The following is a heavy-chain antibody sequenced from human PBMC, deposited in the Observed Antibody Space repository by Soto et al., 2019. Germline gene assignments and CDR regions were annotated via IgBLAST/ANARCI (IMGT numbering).Heavy chain of an antibody. J-gene: IGHJ3*02. CDR1: GGTFSSYA. CDR3: ARTRELLSGTDAFDN. Sequence: QVQLVQSGAELKKPGSSVKVSCKASGGTFSSYAISWVRQAPGQGLEWMGGIIPIFGTANYAQKLQGRVTITADESTSTAYMELSSLRSEDTAVYYCARTRELLSGTDAFDNWGQGTMVTVSS. CDR2: IIPIFGTA. D-gene: IGHD1-26*01. V-gene: IGHV1-69*01.